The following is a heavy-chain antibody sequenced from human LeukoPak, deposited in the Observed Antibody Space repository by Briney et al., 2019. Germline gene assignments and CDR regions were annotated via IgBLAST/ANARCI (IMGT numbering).Heavy chain of an antibody. D-gene: IGHD3-22*01. V-gene: IGHV6-1*01. CDR2: TYFRSKWYN. CDR1: GDSVSSNSAA. J-gene: IGHJ4*02. Sequence: HSQTLSLTCAISGDSVSSNSAAWNWIRQSPSRGLEWLGRTYFRSKWYNDYAVSMKSRITINPDTSKNQFSLQLNSVTPEDTAVYYCAESSGSRRWGFDYWGQGTLVTVSS. CDR3: AESSGSRRWGFDY.